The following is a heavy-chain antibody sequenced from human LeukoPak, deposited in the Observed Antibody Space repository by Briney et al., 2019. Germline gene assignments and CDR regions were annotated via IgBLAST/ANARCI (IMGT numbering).Heavy chain of an antibody. CDR1: GFTFTSYS. J-gene: IGHJ4*02. V-gene: IGHV3-48*04. CDR2: ISSSTTTT. CDR3: AQSFDN. Sequence: GGSLRLSCAASGFTFTSYSMNWVRQAPGKGLEWVAYISSSTTTTYYADSVKGRFTISRDNAKNSLYLQMNSLRTEDTAIYYCAQSFDNWGQGTLVTVSS.